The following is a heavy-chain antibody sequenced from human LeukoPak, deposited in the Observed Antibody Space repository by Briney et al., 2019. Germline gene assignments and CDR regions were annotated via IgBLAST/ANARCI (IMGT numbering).Heavy chain of an antibody. CDR2: IIPIFGTA. J-gene: IGHJ6*04. CDR3: ATAYCSGGSCYSRDYYYYGMDV. CDR1: GGTFSSYA. V-gene: IGHV1-69*01. Sequence: SVKVSCKASGGTFSSYAISWVRQAPGQGLEWMGGIIPIFGTANYAQKFQGGVTITADESTSTAYMELSSLRSEDTAVYYCATAYCSGGSCYSRDYYYYGMDVWGKGTTVTVSS. D-gene: IGHD2-15*01.